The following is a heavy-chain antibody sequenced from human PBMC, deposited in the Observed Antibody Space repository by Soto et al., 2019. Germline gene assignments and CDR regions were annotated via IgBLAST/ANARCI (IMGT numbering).Heavy chain of an antibody. D-gene: IGHD2-15*01. V-gene: IGHV4-31*02. CDR3: ARFGRGEYYSYGMGV. J-gene: IGHJ6*02. Sequence: SETLSLTCTVSGGSISSGGYYWSWIRQHPGKGLEWIGYIYYSGSTYYNPSLKSRVTISVDTSKNPFSLKLSSVTAADTAVYYCARFGRGEYYSYGMGVWGQGTTITVSS. CDR1: GGSISSGGYY. CDR2: IYYSGST.